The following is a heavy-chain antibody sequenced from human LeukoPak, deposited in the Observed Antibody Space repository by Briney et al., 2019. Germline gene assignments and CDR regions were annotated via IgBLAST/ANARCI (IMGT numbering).Heavy chain of an antibody. CDR2: IHYSGSI. Sequence: PSETLSLTCTVSGGSISSSSYYWGWIRQPPGNGLEWIGSIHYSGSIYYNPSLKSRVTISVDTSKNQFSLKLSSVTAANTAVYYCASLRERSYYARGFDYWGQGTLVTVSS. J-gene: IGHJ4*02. CDR3: ASLRERSYYARGFDY. CDR1: GGSISSSSYY. D-gene: IGHD3-3*01. V-gene: IGHV4-39*01.